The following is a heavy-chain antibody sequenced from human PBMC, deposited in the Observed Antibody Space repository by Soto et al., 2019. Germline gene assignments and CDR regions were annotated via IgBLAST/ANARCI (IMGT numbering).Heavy chain of an antibody. V-gene: IGHV4-39*01. CDR3: GRQPGHCGSTTCFGYYSVDV. Sequence: QLQLQESGPRLVKPSETLSLTCSVSGGSISSSSYSWGWIRQPPGKGLEWIGTIYYGGSTHYNPSLEGRVAISADTPNNQLSLRLSSVTAADTAVYYCGRQPGHCGSTTCFGYYSVDVWGQGTTVTVS. D-gene: IGHD2-2*01. J-gene: IGHJ6*02. CDR1: GGSISSSSYS. CDR2: IYYGGST.